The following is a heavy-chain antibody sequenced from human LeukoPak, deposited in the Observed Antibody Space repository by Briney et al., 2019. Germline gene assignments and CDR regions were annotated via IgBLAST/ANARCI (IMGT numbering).Heavy chain of an antibody. Sequence: SETLSLTCAVSGGSISSSNWWSWVRQPPGKGLEWIGEIYHSGSTNYNPSLKSRVTISVDKSKNQFSLKLSSVTAADTAVYYCARGGYYGSGSCYNYNWFDPWGQGTLVTVSS. CDR1: GGSISSSNW. J-gene: IGHJ5*02. CDR3: ARGGYYGSGSCYNYNWFDP. D-gene: IGHD3-10*01. V-gene: IGHV4-4*02. CDR2: IYHSGST.